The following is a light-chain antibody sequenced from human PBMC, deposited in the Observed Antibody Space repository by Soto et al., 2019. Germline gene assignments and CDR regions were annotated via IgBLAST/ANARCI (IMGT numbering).Light chain of an antibody. Sequence: QSLLTQPPSASGSTGQSVTISCTGTKNDIGVYDFVSWYQHPPGTAPRLIIYEVVQRPSAVPERFSGSKSGNTPSLTTAGLQAADEADYFCKSYAGSNTYVFGSGTKVTVL. CDR1: KNDIGVYDF. CDR3: KSYAGSNTYV. J-gene: IGLJ1*01. CDR2: EVV. V-gene: IGLV2-8*01.